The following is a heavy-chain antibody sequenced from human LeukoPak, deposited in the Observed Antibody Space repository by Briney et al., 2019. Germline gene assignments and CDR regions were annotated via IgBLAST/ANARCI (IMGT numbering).Heavy chain of an antibody. D-gene: IGHD3-16*02. Sequence: PSETLSLTCTVSGGSISSYYWSWIRQPPGKGLEWIGYIYYSGSTNYNPSLKSRVTISVDTSKNQFSLKLSSVTAADTAVYYCARLYVWGSYRYLDYWGQGTLVTVSS. CDR1: GGSISSYY. V-gene: IGHV4-59*08. J-gene: IGHJ4*02. CDR3: ARLYVWGSYRYLDY. CDR2: IYYSGST.